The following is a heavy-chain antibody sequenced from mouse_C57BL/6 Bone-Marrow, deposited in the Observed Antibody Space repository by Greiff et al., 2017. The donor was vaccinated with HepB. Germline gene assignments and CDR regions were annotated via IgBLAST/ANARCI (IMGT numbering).Heavy chain of an antibody. CDR2: ISSGGDYI. V-gene: IGHV5-9-1*02. Sequence: EVKLVESGEGLVKPGGSLKLSCAASGFTFSSYAMSWVRQTPEKRLEWVAYISSGGDYIYYADTVEGRFTISRDNARNTLYLQMSSLKSEDTALYYCTRDHYYGSSYPFDYWGQGTTLTVSS. J-gene: IGHJ2*01. CDR1: GFTFSSYA. CDR3: TRDHYYGSSYPFDY. D-gene: IGHD1-1*01.